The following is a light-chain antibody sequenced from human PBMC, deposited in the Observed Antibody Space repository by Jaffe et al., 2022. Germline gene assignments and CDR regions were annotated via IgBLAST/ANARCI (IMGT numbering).Light chain of an antibody. CDR2: WAS. V-gene: IGKV4-1*01. J-gene: IGKJ2*01. Sequence: DIVMTQSPDSLAVSLGERATINCKSSQSVLYTSNNNNCLAWYQQKPRQPPKLLIYWASTRESGVPDRFSGSGSGTDFTLTISSLQAEDVAVYYCQQYFSTPYTFGQGTKLEIK. CDR1: QSVLYTSNNNNC. CDR3: QQYFSTPYT.